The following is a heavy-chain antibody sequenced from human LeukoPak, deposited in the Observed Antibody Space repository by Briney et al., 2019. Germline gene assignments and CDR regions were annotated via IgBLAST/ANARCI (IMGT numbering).Heavy chain of an antibody. CDR3: ARQAYSSNLGWFDP. J-gene: IGHJ5*02. Sequence: SETLSLTCTVSGGSINSSSYYWGWIRQPPGKGLEWIGTIYYSGSTYYNPSLKSRVTISVDTSKNQFSLKLSSVTAADTAVYYCARQAYSSNLGWFDPWGQGTLVTVSS. D-gene: IGHD6-13*01. V-gene: IGHV4-39*01. CDR2: IYYSGST. CDR1: GGSINSSSYY.